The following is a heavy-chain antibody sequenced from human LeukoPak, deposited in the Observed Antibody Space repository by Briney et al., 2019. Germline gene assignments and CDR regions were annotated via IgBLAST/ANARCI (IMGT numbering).Heavy chain of an antibody. J-gene: IGHJ5*02. CDR3: ATSSSSGSSFDP. CDR1: GYTFTSYG. Sequence: ASVKVSCKASGYTFTSYGISWVRQAPGQGLEWMGWISAYNGNTNYAQKLQGRVTMTTDTSTSTAYMELRSLRSDDTAVYYCATSSSSGSSFDPWGQGTLVTVSS. D-gene: IGHD6-6*01. V-gene: IGHV1-18*01. CDR2: ISAYNGNT.